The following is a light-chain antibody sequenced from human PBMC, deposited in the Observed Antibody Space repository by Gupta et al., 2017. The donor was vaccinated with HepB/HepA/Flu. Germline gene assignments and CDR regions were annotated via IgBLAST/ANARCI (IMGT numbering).Light chain of an antibody. CDR1: QGISSW. V-gene: IGKV1D-12*01. Sequence: DIQMTQSPSSVSASVGDRVTITWRASQGISSWLAWYQQKPGKAPKLLNYAASSLQSGVATRFSSRGSGKDFPITSSSLQPEDSATYCHQQGNRFPLTFGGGTKVEIK. CDR2: AAS. CDR3: QQGNRFPLT. J-gene: IGKJ4*01.